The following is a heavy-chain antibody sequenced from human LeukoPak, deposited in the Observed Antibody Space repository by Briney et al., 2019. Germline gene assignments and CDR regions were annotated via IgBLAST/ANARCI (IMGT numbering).Heavy chain of an antibody. CDR1: GFTFSSYG. D-gene: IGHD3-22*01. CDR2: IRFDGTGK. V-gene: IGHV3-30*02. Sequence: PGGSLRLSCRTSGFTFSSYGMHWVRQAPGQGLEWVAFIRFDGTGKYYGDSVKGRFTISRDDSKSTLYLQMNSLRAEDSAFYYCAKEKYYYDISGYDYWGQGTLVTVSS. CDR3: AKEKYYYDISGYDY. J-gene: IGHJ4*02.